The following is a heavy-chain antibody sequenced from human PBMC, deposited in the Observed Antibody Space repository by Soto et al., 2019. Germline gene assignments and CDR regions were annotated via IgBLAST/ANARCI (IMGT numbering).Heavy chain of an antibody. CDR3: ARGSPPRAYDILTGYYPPYYYYGMDI. Sequence: SVKVSCKASGGTLSSYAISWVRQAPGQGLEWMGGIIPIFGTANYAQKFQGRVTITADESTSTAYMELSSLRSEDTAVYYCARGSPPRAYDILTGYYPPYYYYGMDIWGQGTTVTVSS. CDR1: GGTLSSYA. CDR2: IIPIFGTA. D-gene: IGHD3-9*01. J-gene: IGHJ6*02. V-gene: IGHV1-69*13.